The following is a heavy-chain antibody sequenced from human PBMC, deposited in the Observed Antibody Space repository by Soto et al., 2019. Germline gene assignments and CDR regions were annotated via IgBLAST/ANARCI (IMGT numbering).Heavy chain of an antibody. Sequence: QVQLQESGPGLVKPSETLSLTCTVSGGSISSYYWSWIRQPPGKGLEWIGYIYYSGSTNYIPSLKSRVTISVDTSKNQFSLKLSSVTAADTAVYYCARDYDSEFDYWGQGTLVTVSS. J-gene: IGHJ4*02. CDR3: ARDYDSEFDY. CDR2: IYYSGST. V-gene: IGHV4-59*01. D-gene: IGHD3-22*01. CDR1: GGSISSYY.